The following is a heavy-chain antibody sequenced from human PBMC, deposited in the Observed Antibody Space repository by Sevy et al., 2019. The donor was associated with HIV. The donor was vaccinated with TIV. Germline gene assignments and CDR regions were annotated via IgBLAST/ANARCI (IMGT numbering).Heavy chain of an antibody. D-gene: IGHD3-9*01. Sequence: GGSPRLSCAASGFTFSSYAMSWVRQAPGKGLEWVSAISGSGGSTYYAHSVKGRFTISRDNSKNTLYLQMNSLRAEDTAVYYCAKDGGSGTDWLHRYWGQGTLVTVSS. V-gene: IGHV3-23*01. CDR1: GFTFSSYA. CDR3: AKDGGSGTDWLHRY. J-gene: IGHJ4*02. CDR2: ISGSGGST.